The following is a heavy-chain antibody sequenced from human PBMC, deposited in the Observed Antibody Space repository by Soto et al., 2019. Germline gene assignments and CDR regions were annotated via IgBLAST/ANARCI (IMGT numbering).Heavy chain of an antibody. J-gene: IGHJ4*02. CDR1: GGSISSYY. CDR3: ARAPAPLYSISWYYFDY. D-gene: IGHD6-13*01. CDR2: IYYSGST. V-gene: IGHV4-59*01. Sequence: SETLSLTCTVSGGSISSYYWSWIRQPPGKGLEWIGYIYYSGSTNYNPSLKSRVTISVDTSKNQFSLKLSSVTAADTAVYYCARAPAPLYSISWYYFDYWGQGTLVTVS.